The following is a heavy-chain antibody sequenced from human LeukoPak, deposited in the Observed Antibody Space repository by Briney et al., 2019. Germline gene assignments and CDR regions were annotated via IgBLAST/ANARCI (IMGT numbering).Heavy chain of an antibody. Sequence: GGSLRLSCAASGFTFSSYSMDWVRQAPGKGLEWVSAISGSGGSTYYADSVKGRFTISRDNSKNTLYLQMNSLRAEDTAVYYCAKGNIVVVVAASGEYDYWGQGTLVTVSS. D-gene: IGHD2-15*01. CDR1: GFTFSSYS. V-gene: IGHV3-23*01. J-gene: IGHJ4*02. CDR2: ISGSGGST. CDR3: AKGNIVVVVAASGEYDY.